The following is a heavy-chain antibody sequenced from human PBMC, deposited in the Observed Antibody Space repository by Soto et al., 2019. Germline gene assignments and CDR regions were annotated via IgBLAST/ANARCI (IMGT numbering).Heavy chain of an antibody. D-gene: IGHD3-10*01. CDR2: ISGSASNT. J-gene: IGHJ4*02. CDR1: GFTFSNYV. Sequence: GGSLRLSCVASGFTFSNYVMNWVRQAPGKGLEWVSGISGSASNTYYADSVKGRLTISRDNSKNTLYLQMNSLRAEDTAVYYCAKVGVARFYYGHFDYWGQGTLVTVSS. V-gene: IGHV3-23*01. CDR3: AKVGVARFYYGHFDY.